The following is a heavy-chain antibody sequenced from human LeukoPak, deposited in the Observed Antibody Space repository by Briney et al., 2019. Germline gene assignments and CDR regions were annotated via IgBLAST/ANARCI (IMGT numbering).Heavy chain of an antibody. CDR2: IYYSGST. Sequence: SGTLSLTCTVSGGSISSYYWSWIRQPPGKGLEWIGYIYYSGSTNYNPSLKSRVTISVDTSKNQFSLKLSSVTAADTAVYYCARVYSGWLDYWGQGTLVTVSS. D-gene: IGHD6-19*01. J-gene: IGHJ4*02. CDR1: GGSISSYY. V-gene: IGHV4-59*01. CDR3: ARVYSGWLDY.